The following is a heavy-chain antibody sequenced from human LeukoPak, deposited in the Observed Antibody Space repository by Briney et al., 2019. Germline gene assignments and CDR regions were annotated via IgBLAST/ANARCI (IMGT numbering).Heavy chain of an antibody. V-gene: IGHV1-69*05. CDR2: IFPIFGTA. Sequence: ASVKVSCKASGGTFSSYAISWVRQAPGQGLEWMGGIFPIFGTANYVQKFQGRVTITTDESTSTAYMELSSLRSEDTAVYYCARRVRGGSNWNYGWFDPWGQGTLVTVSS. CDR1: GGTFSSYA. D-gene: IGHD1-7*01. J-gene: IGHJ5*02. CDR3: ARRVRGGSNWNYGWFDP.